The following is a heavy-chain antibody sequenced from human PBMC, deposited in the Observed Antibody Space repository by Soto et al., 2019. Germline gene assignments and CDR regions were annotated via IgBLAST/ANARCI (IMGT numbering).Heavy chain of an antibody. CDR1: GGTFNNYG. CDR3: ARPSYSSSWLPNLDY. Sequence: VQLVQSGAEVRMPGSSVKVSCKASGGTFNNYGIHWVRQAPGRGLEWMGGIVPIFGPAKYAQKFRGRVRITADDSTSTAYIDLSSLTSEDTAIYYCARPSYSSSWLPNLDYWGQGTLVTVSS. V-gene: IGHV1-69*01. J-gene: IGHJ4*02. D-gene: IGHD6-13*01. CDR2: IVPIFGPA.